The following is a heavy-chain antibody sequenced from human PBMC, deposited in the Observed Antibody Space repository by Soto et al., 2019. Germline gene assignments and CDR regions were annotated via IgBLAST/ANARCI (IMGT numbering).Heavy chain of an antibody. CDR3: AKSVPERYYYYGMDG. J-gene: IGHJ6*02. D-gene: IGHD1-1*01. CDR2: IIGSGGST. Sequence: GGSLTLPCPASAFTFTPYAMSWVRHAPGKGLEWVSAIIGSGGSTYYADPETGRFTISRDHSKNTQYLQMNSLRNEDTAAYSCAKSVPERYYYYGMDGWGQGTTVTVSS. CDR1: AFTFTPYA. V-gene: IGHV3-23*01.